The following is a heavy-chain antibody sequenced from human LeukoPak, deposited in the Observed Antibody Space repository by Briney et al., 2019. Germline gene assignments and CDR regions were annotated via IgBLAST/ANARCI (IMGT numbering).Heavy chain of an antibody. V-gene: IGHV4-34*01. Sequence: SETLCLTCADYGESFSGYYWSWIRQPPGKGLEWIGEINHSGSTNYNPSLKSRVTISVDTSKNQFSLKLSSVTAADTAVYYCARGRYYYGSGSYFDYWGQGTLVTVSS. CDR2: INHSGST. J-gene: IGHJ4*02. CDR3: ARGRYYYGSGSYFDY. D-gene: IGHD3-10*01. CDR1: GESFSGYY.